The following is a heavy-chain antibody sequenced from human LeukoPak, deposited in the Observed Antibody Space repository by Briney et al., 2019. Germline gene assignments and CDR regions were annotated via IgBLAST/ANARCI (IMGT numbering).Heavy chain of an antibody. V-gene: IGHV3-7*01. Sequence: GGSLRLSCAASGFTFSNYRMNWVRRAPGKGLEWVANINQDGSEKYYVDSVKGRFTISGDNAKNSLFLQLNSLRAEDTAVYYCARDTRTFDYWGQGTLVTVSS. CDR3: ARDTRTFDY. J-gene: IGHJ4*02. D-gene: IGHD1-26*01. CDR1: GFTFSNYR. CDR2: INQDGSEK.